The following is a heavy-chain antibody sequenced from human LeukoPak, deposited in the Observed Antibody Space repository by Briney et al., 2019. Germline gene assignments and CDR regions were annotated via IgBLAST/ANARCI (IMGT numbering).Heavy chain of an antibody. CDR3: ASSAAGIYYFDY. V-gene: IGHV1-24*01. J-gene: IGHJ4*02. CDR2: FDPEDGET. CDR1: GYTLTELS. D-gene: IGHD6-13*01. Sequence: VASVKVSCKVSGYTLTELSMHWVRQAPGKGLEWMGGFDPEDGETIYAQKFQGRVTMTEDTSTDTAYMELSSLRSEDTAVYYCASSAAGIYYFDYWGQGTLVTVSS.